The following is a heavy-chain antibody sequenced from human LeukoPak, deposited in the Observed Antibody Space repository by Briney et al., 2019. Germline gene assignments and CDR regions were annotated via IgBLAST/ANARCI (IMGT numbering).Heavy chain of an antibody. D-gene: IGHD3-10*01. CDR1: RFIFNSYW. CDR2: VKEDVNEK. V-gene: IGHV3-7*01. CDR3: ARGPPYGSRSDYFDY. Sequence: GGSLRLSCAASRFIFNSYWMSWVRQAPGKGPEWVASVKEDVNEKYYVDSVKGRFTISRDNAKNSLYLQMNSLRVEDTAVYYCARGPPYGSRSDYFDYWGQGTLVTVSS. J-gene: IGHJ4*02.